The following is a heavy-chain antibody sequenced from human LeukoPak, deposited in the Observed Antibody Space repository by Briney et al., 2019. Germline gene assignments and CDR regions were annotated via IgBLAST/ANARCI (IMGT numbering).Heavy chain of an antibody. CDR2: IIPIFGTA. J-gene: IGHJ4*02. D-gene: IGHD1-26*01. CDR3: ARDPFAEMYSGSYGS. CDR1: GGTFSSYA. Sequence: GASVKVSCKASGGTFSSYAISWVRQAPGQGLEWMGGIIPIFGTANYAQKFQGRVTTTADESTSTAYMELSSLRSEDTAVYYCARDPFAEMYSGSYGSWGQGTLVTVSS. V-gene: IGHV1-69*13.